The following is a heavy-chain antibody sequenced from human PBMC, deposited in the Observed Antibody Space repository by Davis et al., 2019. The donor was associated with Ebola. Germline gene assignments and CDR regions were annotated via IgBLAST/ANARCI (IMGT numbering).Heavy chain of an antibody. CDR2: IDTSDSYM. V-gene: IGHV5-10-1*01. D-gene: IGHD2-8*01. Sequence: PGGSLRLSCKASGDNFTNYWISWVRQMPGKGLEWMGRIDTSDSYMNYSPSFQGHVTLSADGSISTAYLHWSSLKASDTAVYYCARHPRHCTNGVCYPTNWFDPWGPGTPVTVSS. J-gene: IGHJ5*02. CDR3: ARHPRHCTNGVCYPTNWFDP. CDR1: GDNFTNYW.